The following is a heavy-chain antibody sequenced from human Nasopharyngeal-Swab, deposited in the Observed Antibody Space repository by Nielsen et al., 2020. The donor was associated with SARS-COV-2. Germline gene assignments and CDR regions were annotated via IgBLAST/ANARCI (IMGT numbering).Heavy chain of an antibody. D-gene: IGHD3-10*01. J-gene: IGHJ5*02. CDR1: GFTFSSYG. CDR3: AKGTITMVRGVIGWFDP. V-gene: IGHV3-30*18. CDR2: ISYDGSNK. Sequence: GEPLKISCAASGFTFSSYGMHWVRQAPGKGLEWVAVISYDGSNKYYADSVKGRFTISRDNSKNTLYLQMNGLRAEDTAVYYCAKGTITMVRGVIGWFDPWGQGTLVTVSS.